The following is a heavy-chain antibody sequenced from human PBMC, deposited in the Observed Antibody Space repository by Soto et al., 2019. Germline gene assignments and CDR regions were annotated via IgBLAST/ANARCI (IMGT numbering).Heavy chain of an antibody. J-gene: IGHJ4*02. D-gene: IGHD6-13*01. CDR3: AKGSADTRPYFIDY. CDR1: GFTFSSYV. CDR2: ITGSGGDT. V-gene: IGHV3-23*01. Sequence: GGSLRLSCAASGFTFSSYVMSWVRQAPGKGLEWVSAITGSGGDTYHADSVKGRFTISRDNTKNTLYLQMNSLRAEDTAVYYCAKGSADTRPYFIDYWGQGTLVTVSS.